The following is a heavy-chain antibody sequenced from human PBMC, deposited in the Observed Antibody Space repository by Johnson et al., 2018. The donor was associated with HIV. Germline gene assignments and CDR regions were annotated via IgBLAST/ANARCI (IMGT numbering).Heavy chain of an antibody. CDR1: GFSFSDHY. CDR3: SSVGWRSFFDSYGRDAFDM. D-gene: IGHD3-16*01. CDR2: VRKKGNTYDT. J-gene: IGHJ3*02. V-gene: IGHV3-72*01. Sequence: VQLVESGGGLVQPGGSLRLSCAASGFSFSDHYLDWVRQAPGKGLEWVGRVRKKGNTYDTEYAASVKGRFTISRDDSEKSLYLQMKSLMSEDTAVYYCSSVGWRSFFDSYGRDAFDMWGHGTMVTVSS.